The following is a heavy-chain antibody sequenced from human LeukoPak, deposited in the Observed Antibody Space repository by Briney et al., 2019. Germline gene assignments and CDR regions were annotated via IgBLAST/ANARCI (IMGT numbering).Heavy chain of an antibody. CDR2: ISGSSGSSI. CDR3: ARDSYWLGGTIGAFDI. V-gene: IGHV3-23*01. Sequence: HPGGSLRLSCAASGFTFSSYAMSWVRQAPGKGLEWVSGISGSSGSSIYYADSVKGRFTISRDNAKTSLYLQINSLRAEDTAVYYCARDSYWLGGTIGAFDIWGQGTMVTVSS. D-gene: IGHD3-10*01. J-gene: IGHJ3*02. CDR1: GFTFSSYA.